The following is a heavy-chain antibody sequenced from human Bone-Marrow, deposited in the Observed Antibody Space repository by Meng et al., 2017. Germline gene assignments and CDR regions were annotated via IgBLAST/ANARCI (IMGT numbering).Heavy chain of an antibody. CDR2: IYNSGST. J-gene: IGHJ4*02. CDR3: AREGRSHQVGVSVY. V-gene: IGHV4-30-4*01. Sequence: QVQLQESGPGLVKPSQTLFLPCPVSGGSISSGDYYWSWIRQPPGKGLEWIGYIYNSGSTYYNPSLKSRVTISVDTSKNQFSLKLRFVTAADTAVYYCAREGRSHQVGVSVYWGQGNLVTVSS. CDR1: GGSISSGDYY. D-gene: IGHD2-21*01.